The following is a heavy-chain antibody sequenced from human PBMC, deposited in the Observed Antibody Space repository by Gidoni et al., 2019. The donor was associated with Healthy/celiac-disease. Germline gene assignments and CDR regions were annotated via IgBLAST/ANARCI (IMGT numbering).Heavy chain of an antibody. V-gene: IGHV1-2*02. Sequence: QVQLVQSGAEVKKPGASVKVSCKASGYNFPGYYMHWVRQDPGQGLEWMGWIHPNSGGTNYAQKFQGRGTMTRDTSSSTAYMELSRLRSDDTAVYYCARGLVGATSVDFDYWGQGTLVTVSS. D-gene: IGHD1-26*01. CDR2: IHPNSGGT. CDR3: ARGLVGATSVDFDY. CDR1: GYNFPGYY. J-gene: IGHJ4*02.